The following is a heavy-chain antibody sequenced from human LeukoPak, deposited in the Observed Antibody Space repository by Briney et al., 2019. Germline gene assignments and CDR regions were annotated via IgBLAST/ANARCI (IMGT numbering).Heavy chain of an antibody. V-gene: IGHV3-23*01. CDR2: ISGSGGST. CDR3: AKDPGVVVTAGILDY. J-gene: IGHJ4*02. CDR1: GFTFSSYA. D-gene: IGHD2-21*02. Sequence: GGSLRLSCAASGFTFSSYAMSWVRQAPGKGLEWVSAISGSGGSTYYADSVKGRFTISRDNSKNTLYLQMNSLRAEDTAVYYCAKDPGVVVTAGILDYWGQGTLVTVSS.